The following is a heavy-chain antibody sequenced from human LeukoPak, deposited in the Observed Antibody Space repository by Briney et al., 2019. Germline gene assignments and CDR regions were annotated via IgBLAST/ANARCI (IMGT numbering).Heavy chain of an antibody. V-gene: IGHV3-64*01. CDR2: ISYNGGST. J-gene: IGHJ4*02. D-gene: IGHD3-22*01. CDR1: GFTFNSYT. CDR3: ASDGYYDSSGYRGDY. Sequence: GGSLRLSCAASGFTFNSYTMHWVRQAPGKGLEYVSGISYNGGSTYYANSVKGRFTISRDNSKNTLYLQMGSLRAEDMAVYYCASDGYYDSSGYRGDYWGQGTLVTVSS.